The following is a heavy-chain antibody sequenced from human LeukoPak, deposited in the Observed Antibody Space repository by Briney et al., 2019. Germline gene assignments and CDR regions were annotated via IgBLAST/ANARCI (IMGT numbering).Heavy chain of an antibody. D-gene: IGHD1-26*01. Sequence: GGSLRLSRAASGFTFSSYSMNWVRQAPGKGLEWVSYISSSSSTIYYADSVKGRFTISRDNAKISLHLQMNSLRDEDTAVYYCARRGFRSVDYWGQGTLVTVSS. V-gene: IGHV3-48*02. CDR2: ISSSSSTI. CDR3: ARRGFRSVDY. CDR1: GFTFSSYS. J-gene: IGHJ4*02.